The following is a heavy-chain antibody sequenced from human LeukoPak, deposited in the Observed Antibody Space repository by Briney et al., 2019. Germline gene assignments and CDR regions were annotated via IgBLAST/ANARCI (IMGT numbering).Heavy chain of an antibody. CDR1: GFTFSSSG. J-gene: IGHJ4*02. CDR3: AKGGSWMVTALFLFDY. CDR2: IRYDGNNK. V-gene: IGHV3-30*02. D-gene: IGHD2-21*02. Sequence: SGGSLRLSCAASGFTFSSSGMHWVRQAPGKGLEWLAFIRYDGNNKYYADSVKGRFTISRDNSKNTLYLQINSLRAEDTAVYYCAKGGSWMVTALFLFDYWGQGTLVTVSS.